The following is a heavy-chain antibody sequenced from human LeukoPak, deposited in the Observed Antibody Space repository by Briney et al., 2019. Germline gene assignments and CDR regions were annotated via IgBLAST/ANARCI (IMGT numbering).Heavy chain of an antibody. D-gene: IGHD2-2*01. CDR2: ISAYNGNT. CDR3: AGDSCSSTTCYLGDY. Sequence: ASVKVSCKASGYTFTNYGISWVRQAPGQGLEWMGWISAYNGNTNYAQKFQGRVTMTTDTSTSTAYMELRSLRSDDTAVYYCAGDSCSSTTCYLGDYWGQGTLVTVSS. V-gene: IGHV1-18*01. CDR1: GYTFTNYG. J-gene: IGHJ4*02.